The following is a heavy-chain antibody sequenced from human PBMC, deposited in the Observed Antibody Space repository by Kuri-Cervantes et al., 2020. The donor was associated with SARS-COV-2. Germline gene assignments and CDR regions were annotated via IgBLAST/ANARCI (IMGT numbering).Heavy chain of an antibody. CDR2: INHSGST. CDR1: GGSFSGYY. D-gene: IGHD4-17*01. J-gene: IGHJ4*02. V-gene: IGHV4-34*01. CDR3: ARATYGDYDY. Sequence: SETLSLTCAVYGGSFSGYYWSWIRQPPGKGLEWIGEINHSGSTDYNPSLKSRVTVSVDTSKNQFSLKLSSVTAADTAVYYCARATYGDYDYWGQGTLVTVSS.